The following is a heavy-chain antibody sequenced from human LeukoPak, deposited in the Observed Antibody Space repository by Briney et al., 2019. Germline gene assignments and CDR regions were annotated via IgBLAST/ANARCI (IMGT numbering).Heavy chain of an antibody. CDR2: ISGSGGST. Sequence: GGLRLSCAASGFTFSSYAMSWVRQAPGKGLEWVSAISGSGGSTYYADSVKGRFTISRDNSKNTLYLQMNSLRAEDTAVYYCARDPCGGDCYTDYWGQGTLVTVSS. CDR1: GFTFSSYA. J-gene: IGHJ4*02. V-gene: IGHV3-23*01. CDR3: ARDPCGGDCYTDY. D-gene: IGHD2-21*02.